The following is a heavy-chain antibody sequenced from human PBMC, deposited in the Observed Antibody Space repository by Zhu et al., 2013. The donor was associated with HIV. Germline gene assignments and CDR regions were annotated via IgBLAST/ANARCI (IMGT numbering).Heavy chain of an antibody. V-gene: IGHV4-34*01. CDR1: GGSFSGYY. Sequence: QVQLQQWGAGLLKPSETLSLTCAVYGGSFSGYYWSWIRQPPGKGLEWIGEINHSGSTNYNPSLKSRVTISVDTSKNQFSLKLSSVTAADTAVYYCARGAAKQQLVPGYWGQGTLVTVSS. D-gene: IGHD6-13*01. J-gene: IGHJ4*02. CDR3: ARGAAKQQLVPGY. CDR2: INHSGST.